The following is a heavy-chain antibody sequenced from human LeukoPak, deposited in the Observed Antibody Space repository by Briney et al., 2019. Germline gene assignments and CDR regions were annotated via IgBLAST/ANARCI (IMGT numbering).Heavy chain of an antibody. J-gene: IGHJ3*02. D-gene: IGHD3-22*01. V-gene: IGHV4-59*01. CDR1: GGSISSYF. CDR3: ARESTMIGYDI. Sequence: PSETLSHTCTVSGGSISSYFWNWIRQSPGKGLEWIGYAYSSDNASYNPSLKSRVTISLDTSKNRFSLRLSSVTAADTAVYYCARESTMIGYDIWGQGTMVTVSS. CDR2: AYSSDNA.